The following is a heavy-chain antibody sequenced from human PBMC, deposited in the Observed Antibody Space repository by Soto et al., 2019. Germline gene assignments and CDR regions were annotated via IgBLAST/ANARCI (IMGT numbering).Heavy chain of an antibody. D-gene: IGHD3-9*01. CDR3: ARDNFACSPFDS. Sequence: GGSLRLSCAASGFTFSSYSMNWVRQAPGKGLEWVSSISSSSSYIYYADSVKGRFTISRDNAKNSLYLQMNSLRAEDTAVYYCARDNFACSPFDSWGQGTLVTVPS. CDR1: GFTFSSYS. CDR2: ISSSSSYI. V-gene: IGHV3-21*01. J-gene: IGHJ4*02.